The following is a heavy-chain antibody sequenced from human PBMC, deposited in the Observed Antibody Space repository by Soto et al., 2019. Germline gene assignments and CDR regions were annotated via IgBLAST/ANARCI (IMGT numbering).Heavy chain of an antibody. Sequence: PSDTLYRNCTVFGHPLSSGGYYWSWIRQHPGKGLEWVGYIYFTGTTLYNPSLKSRLAISVDTSKNQFSLKLTSVTAADTAVYYCARDWGSSGWPNWGQGVLVTVSS. V-gene: IGHV4-31*03. CDR3: ARDWGSSGWPN. D-gene: IGHD6-19*01. J-gene: IGHJ4*02. CDR2: IYFTGTT. CDR1: GHPLSSGGYY.